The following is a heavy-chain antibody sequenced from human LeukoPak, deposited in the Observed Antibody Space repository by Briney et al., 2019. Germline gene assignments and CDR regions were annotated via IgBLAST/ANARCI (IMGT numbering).Heavy chain of an antibody. CDR3: ARSITMVRGVIGEFDH. Sequence: ASVKVSCKASGYTFTSYGISWVRQAPGQGLEWMGWISAYNGNTNYAQKLQGRVTMTTDTSTSTAYMELRSLRSDDTAVYYCARSITMVRGVIGEFDHWGQGTLVTVSS. CDR2: ISAYNGNT. J-gene: IGHJ4*02. D-gene: IGHD3-10*01. CDR1: GYTFTSYG. V-gene: IGHV1-18*04.